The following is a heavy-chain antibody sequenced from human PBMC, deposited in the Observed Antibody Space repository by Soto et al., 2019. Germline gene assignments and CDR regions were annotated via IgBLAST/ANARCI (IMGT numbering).Heavy chain of an antibody. CDR1: GFSFSDHY. J-gene: IGHJ5*02. D-gene: IGHD2-2*01. CDR3: AKEKISTSCCNWFDP. Sequence: GGSLRLSCAGSGFSFSDHYMDWVRQAPGKGLEWVGRSRNRPKKYTTEYAASVKGRFTILRDDSKNSLYLQINSLKTEDTAVYYCAKEKISTSCCNWFDPWGQGTLVTVSS. V-gene: IGHV3-72*01. CDR2: SRNRPKKYTT.